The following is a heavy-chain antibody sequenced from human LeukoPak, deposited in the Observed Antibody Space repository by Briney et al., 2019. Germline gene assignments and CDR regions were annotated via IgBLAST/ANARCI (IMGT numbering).Heavy chain of an antibody. CDR3: ARGQQLVHADY. D-gene: IGHD6-13*01. Sequence: GGSLRLSCAASGFTFSNAWMNWVRQAPGKGLEWVGRIKSKTDGGTTDYAAPVKGRFTISRDDSKNTLYLQMNSLKTEDTAVYYCARGQQLVHADYWGQGTLVTVSS. CDR2: IKSKTDGGTT. CDR1: GFTFSNAW. V-gene: IGHV3-15*07. J-gene: IGHJ4*02.